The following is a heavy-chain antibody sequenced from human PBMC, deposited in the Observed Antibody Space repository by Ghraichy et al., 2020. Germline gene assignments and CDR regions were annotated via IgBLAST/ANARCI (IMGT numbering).Heavy chain of an antibody. CDR2: INAANDNT. CDR1: GYTFNTYS. V-gene: IGHV1-3*01. J-gene: IGHJ6*02. CDR3: ARDIGYCTGASCSFYYGMGV. D-gene: IGHD2-15*01. Sequence: ASVKVSCKASGYTFNTYSMHWVRQAPGQRLEWMGWINAANDNTKYSQKFQGRLTITRDTSASTTYMDLSSQRSEDTAMYYCARDIGYCTGASCSFYYGMGVWGQGTTVTVSS.